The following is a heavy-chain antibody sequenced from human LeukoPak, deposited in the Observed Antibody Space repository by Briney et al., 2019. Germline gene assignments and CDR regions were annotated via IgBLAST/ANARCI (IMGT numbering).Heavy chain of an antibody. Sequence: PGGSLRLSCAASGFTVSSNYMSWVRQAPGKGLEWVSGISVSGGSTYYADSVKGRFTISRDNSKNTLCLQMNSLRAEDTAVYYCAKDTGSSGYYYMSDGFDIWGQGTMVTVSS. D-gene: IGHD3-22*01. CDR2: ISVSGGST. CDR3: AKDTGSSGYYYMSDGFDI. CDR1: GFTVSSNY. J-gene: IGHJ3*02. V-gene: IGHV3-23*01.